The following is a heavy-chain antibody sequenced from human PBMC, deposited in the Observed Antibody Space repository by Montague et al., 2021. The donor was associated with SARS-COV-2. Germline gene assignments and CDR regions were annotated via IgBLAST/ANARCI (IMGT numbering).Heavy chain of an antibody. CDR2: IYYSGCT. V-gene: IGHV4-39*01. J-gene: IGHJ2*01. D-gene: IGHD3-10*01. CDR1: GCTISSSSYY. CDR3: AGKMTILWFGASPLWYFGL. Sequence: SETLSLTCTVSGCTISSSSYYWGWTCKPPAKGPEWLGCIYYSGCTYHNPSLKSRVTISVDTSKNQISLKMSSVTAADTAVYYCAGKMTILWFGASPLWYFGLSGRGSLVSVAS.